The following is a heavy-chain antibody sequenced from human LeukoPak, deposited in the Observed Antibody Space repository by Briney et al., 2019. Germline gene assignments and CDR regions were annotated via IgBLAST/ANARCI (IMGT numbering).Heavy chain of an antibody. J-gene: IGHJ6*03. Sequence: GGSLRLSCAASGVTFSTFEIHWVRQAPEKGLEWISYISGSGTTIYYADSVKGRFTVSRDNAKNSLYLQMNSLRAEDTAVYFCASAPYYYMGVWGKGTTVTVSS. V-gene: IGHV3-48*03. CDR3: ASAPYYYMGV. CDR1: GVTFSTFE. CDR2: ISGSGTTI.